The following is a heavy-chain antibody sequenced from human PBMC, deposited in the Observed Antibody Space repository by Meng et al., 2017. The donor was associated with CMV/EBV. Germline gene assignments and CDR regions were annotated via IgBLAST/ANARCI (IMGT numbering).Heavy chain of an antibody. CDR1: GFTFSSYW. Sequence: GESLKISCAASGFTFSSYWMHWVRQAPGKGLEWVSRINCDGSSTSYADSVKGRFTISRDNAKNTLYLQMNSLRAEDTAVYYCALGVVEVYYEDARDVWGQGTTVTVSS. CDR3: ALGVVEVYYEDARDV. J-gene: IGHJ6*02. D-gene: IGHD3-3*01. CDR2: INCDGSST. V-gene: IGHV3-74*01.